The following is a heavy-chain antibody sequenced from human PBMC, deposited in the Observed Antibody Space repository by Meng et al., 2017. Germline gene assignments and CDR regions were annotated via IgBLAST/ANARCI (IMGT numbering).Heavy chain of an antibody. J-gene: IGHJ4*02. CDR1: GYTFTSYG. CDR3: ARDLKRDHHLGEGGY. CDR2: ISAYNGNT. Sequence: QVPLVQVGAEVKKPGASVKVSCKASGYTFTSYGISWVRQAPGQGLEWMGWISAYNGNTNYAQKLQGRVTMTTDTSTSTAYMELRSLRSDDTAVYYCARDLKRDHHLGEGGYWGQGTLVTVSS. V-gene: IGHV1-18*01. D-gene: IGHD3-16*01.